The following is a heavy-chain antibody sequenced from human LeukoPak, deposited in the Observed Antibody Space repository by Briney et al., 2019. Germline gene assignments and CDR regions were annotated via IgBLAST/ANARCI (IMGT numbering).Heavy chain of an antibody. Sequence: SETLSLTCTVSGGSISSYYWSWIRQSPGRGLEWIGYIYYSGSTNYNPSLKSRVTISVDTSKNQFSLKLSSVTAADTAVYYCARTQLAYCGGDCYSNYFDYWGQGTLVTVSS. D-gene: IGHD2-21*02. V-gene: IGHV4-59*01. CDR1: GGSISSYY. J-gene: IGHJ4*02. CDR2: IYYSGST. CDR3: ARTQLAYCGGDCYSNYFDY.